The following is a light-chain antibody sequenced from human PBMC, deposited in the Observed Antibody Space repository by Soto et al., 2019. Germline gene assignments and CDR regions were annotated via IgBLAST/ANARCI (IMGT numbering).Light chain of an antibody. V-gene: IGLV2-14*01. Sequence: QSALTQPASVSGSPGQSITISCTGTSSDVGAYNYVSWYQQHPGKAPKLMIYEVSNRPSGVSNRFSGSKSGNTASLTISGLQAEDEADYYCSSHTSSSTWVFGGGTQLTVL. CDR3: SSHTSSSTWV. J-gene: IGLJ3*02. CDR1: SSDVGAYNY. CDR2: EVS.